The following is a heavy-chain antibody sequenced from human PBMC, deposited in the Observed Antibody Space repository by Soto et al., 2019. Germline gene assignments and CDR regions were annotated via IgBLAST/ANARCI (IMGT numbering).Heavy chain of an antibody. CDR2: IYWNDDK. CDR1: GISLSTSGVG. V-gene: IGHV2-5*01. Sequence: QITVKGSGPTLVKPTQTLTLTCSLSGISLSTSGVGLGWIRQTPGKALEWLAVIYWNDDKHYSPSLNSRLTITKDTSKNQAVLTMTNMDPVDTATYYCARGLATLPVFAFDVWGQGTVVTVSS. D-gene: IGHD1-1*01. CDR3: ARGLATLPVFAFDV. J-gene: IGHJ3*01.